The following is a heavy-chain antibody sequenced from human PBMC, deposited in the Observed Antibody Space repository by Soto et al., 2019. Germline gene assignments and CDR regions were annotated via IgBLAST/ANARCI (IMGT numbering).Heavy chain of an antibody. Sequence: GGSLRLSCVASGFTLNGYAMNWVRQAPGKGLEWVSYISSSSVKIDYADSVKGRFTISRDNAKNSLFLQMNSLRDEDTAVYYCARRALTHAFVDYWGQGTLVTVSS. CDR3: ARRALTHAFVDY. J-gene: IGHJ4*02. D-gene: IGHD3-10*01. CDR1: GFTLNGYA. V-gene: IGHV3-48*02. CDR2: ISSSSVKI.